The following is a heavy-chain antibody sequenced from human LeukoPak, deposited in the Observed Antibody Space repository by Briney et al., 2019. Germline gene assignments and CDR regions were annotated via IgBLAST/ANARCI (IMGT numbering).Heavy chain of an antibody. J-gene: IGHJ5*02. CDR2: INWNGGST. CDR1: GFTFEDYG. Sequence: GGSLRLSCAASGFTFEDYGMSWVRQAPGKGLEWVSGINWNGGSTGYADSVKGRFTISRDNAKNSLYLQMNSLRAEDTAVYYCARDGDSSGYYYNWFDPWGQGTLVTVSS. CDR3: ARDGDSSGYYYNWFDP. V-gene: IGHV3-20*04. D-gene: IGHD3-22*01.